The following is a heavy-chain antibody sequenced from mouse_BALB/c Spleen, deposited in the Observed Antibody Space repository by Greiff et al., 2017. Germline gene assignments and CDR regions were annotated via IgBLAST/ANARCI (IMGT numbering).Heavy chain of an antibody. CDR2: INPYNGAT. CDR1: GYSFTGYY. CDR3: AREYSPPWFAY. J-gene: IGHJ3*01. Sequence: VQLQQSGPELVKPGASVKISCKASGYSFTGYYMHWVKQSHVKSLEWIGRINPYNGATSYNQNFKDKASLTVDKSSSTAYMELHSLTSEDSAVYYCAREYSPPWFAYWGQGTLVTVSA. V-gene: IGHV1-31*01. D-gene: IGHD5-1*01.